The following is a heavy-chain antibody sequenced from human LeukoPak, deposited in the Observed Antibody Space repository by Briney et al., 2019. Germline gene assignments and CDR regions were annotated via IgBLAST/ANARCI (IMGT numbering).Heavy chain of an antibody. V-gene: IGHV1-69*01. CDR3: AREGDYYDSSGYWAY. J-gene: IGHJ4*02. D-gene: IGHD3-22*01. Sequence: SVKVSRKASGGTFSSYAISWVRQAPGQGLEWMGGIIPIFGTANYAQKFQGRVTITADESTSTAYMELSSLRSEDTAVYYCAREGDYYDSSGYWAYWGQGTLVTVSS. CDR1: GGTFSSYA. CDR2: IIPIFGTA.